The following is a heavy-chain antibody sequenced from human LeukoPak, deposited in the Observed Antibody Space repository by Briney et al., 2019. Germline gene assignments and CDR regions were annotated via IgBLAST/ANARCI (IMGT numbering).Heavy chain of an antibody. J-gene: IGHJ3*02. Sequence: SVKVSCKASGGTFSSYAITWVRQAPGQGLECMGRIIPILGIANYAQKFQGRVTIIADKSTSTAYMELSSLRSEDTAVYYCARDLYSGHEGNAFDIWGQGTMVTVSS. V-gene: IGHV1-69*04. CDR3: ARDLYSGHEGNAFDI. D-gene: IGHD5-12*01. CDR2: IIPILGIA. CDR1: GGTFSSYA.